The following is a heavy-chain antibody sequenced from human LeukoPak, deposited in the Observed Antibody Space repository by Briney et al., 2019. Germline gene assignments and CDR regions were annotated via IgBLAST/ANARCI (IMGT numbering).Heavy chain of an antibody. Sequence: SETLSLTCTVSGGSISSSSYYWGWIRQPPGKGLEWIGSIYYSGSTYYNPSLKSRVTISVDTSKNQFSLKLSSVTAADTAVYYCARDQGGYVDYWGQGTLVTVSS. D-gene: IGHD2-15*01. CDR2: IYYSGST. V-gene: IGHV4-39*07. CDR1: GGSISSSSYY. CDR3: ARDQGGYVDY. J-gene: IGHJ4*02.